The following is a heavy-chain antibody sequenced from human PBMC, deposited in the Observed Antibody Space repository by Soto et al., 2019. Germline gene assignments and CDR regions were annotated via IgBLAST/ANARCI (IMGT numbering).Heavy chain of an antibody. CDR2: MNPNSGNT. D-gene: IGHD3-22*01. J-gene: IGHJ3*02. CDR1: GYTFTSYD. Sequence: ASVKVSCKASGYTFTSYDINWVRQATGQGLEWMGWMNPNSGNTGYAQKFQGRVTMTRNTSISTAYMELSSLRSEDTAVYYCAKDLVVDPSPLFAFDIWGQGTMVTVSS. CDR3: AKDLVVDPSPLFAFDI. V-gene: IGHV1-8*01.